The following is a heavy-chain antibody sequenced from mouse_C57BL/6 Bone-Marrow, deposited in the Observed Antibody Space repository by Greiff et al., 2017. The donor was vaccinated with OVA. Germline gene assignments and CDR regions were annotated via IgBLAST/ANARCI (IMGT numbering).Heavy chain of an antibody. Sequence: QVQLQQSGAELARPGASVKLSCKASGYTFTSYGISWVKQRTGQVLEWIGEIYPRSGNTYYNEKFKGKATLTADKSSSTAYMELRSLTSEDSAVYICARFELYYSNYRAWFAYWGQGTLVTVSA. V-gene: IGHV1-81*01. CDR1: GYTFTSYG. D-gene: IGHD2-5*01. CDR3: ARFELYYSNYRAWFAY. J-gene: IGHJ3*01. CDR2: IYPRSGNT.